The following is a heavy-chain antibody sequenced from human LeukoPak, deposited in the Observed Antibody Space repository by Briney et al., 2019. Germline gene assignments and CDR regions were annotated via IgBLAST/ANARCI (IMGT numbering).Heavy chain of an antibody. CDR3: ARVGNTAIPDY. CDR1: GGTFSSYA. J-gene: IGHJ4*02. Sequence: ASVKVSCKASGGTFSSYAISWVRQAPGQGLEWMGWISAHNGNTNYAQKLQGRVTMTTDTSTSTAYMELRSLRSDDTAVYYCARVGNTAIPDYWGQGTLVTVSS. D-gene: IGHD5-18*01. V-gene: IGHV1-18*01. CDR2: ISAHNGNT.